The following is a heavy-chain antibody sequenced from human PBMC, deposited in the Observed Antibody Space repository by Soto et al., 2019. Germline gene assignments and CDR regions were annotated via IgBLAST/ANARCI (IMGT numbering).Heavy chain of an antibody. CDR1: GFPFSSYS. V-gene: IGHV3-48*02. D-gene: IGHD2-8*01. CDR3: AREGLDVLIVYASYYYGMDV. Sequence: HPGGSLRLSCSASGFPFSSYSMNWFRPAPGKGLEWVSYISSSSSTIYYADSVKGRFTISRDNAKNSLYLQMNSLRDEDTAVYYCAREGLDVLIVYASYYYGMDVWGQGTTVTVSS. J-gene: IGHJ6*02. CDR2: ISSSSSTI.